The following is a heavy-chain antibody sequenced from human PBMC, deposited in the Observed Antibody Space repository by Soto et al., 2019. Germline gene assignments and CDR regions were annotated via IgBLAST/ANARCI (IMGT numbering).Heavy chain of an antibody. CDR3: AKNRELDSPMTTQPRYYYYGMDV. Sequence: ESGGGVVQPGRSLRLSCAASGFTFSSYGMHWVRQAPGKGLEWVAVISYDGSNKYYADSVKGRFTISRDNSKNTLYLQMNSLRAEDTAVYYCAKNRELDSPMTTQPRYYYYGMDVWGQGTTVTVSS. D-gene: IGHD4-17*01. V-gene: IGHV3-30*18. J-gene: IGHJ6*02. CDR1: GFTFSSYG. CDR2: ISYDGSNK.